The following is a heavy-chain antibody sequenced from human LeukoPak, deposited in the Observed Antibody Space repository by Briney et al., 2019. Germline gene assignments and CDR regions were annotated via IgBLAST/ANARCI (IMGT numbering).Heavy chain of an antibody. Sequence: GGSLRLSCAASGFTFSSYTLNWVRPPPGRGLGWVSSISSSSSYIYYADSVKGRFTISRDNAKNSLYLQMNSLSAEDTAVYYWARERYCSSTNCPLDYWGQGTLVTVSS. CDR2: ISSSSSYI. CDR3: ARERYCSSTNCPLDY. V-gene: IGHV3-21*01. J-gene: IGHJ4*02. D-gene: IGHD2-2*01. CDR1: GFTFSSYT.